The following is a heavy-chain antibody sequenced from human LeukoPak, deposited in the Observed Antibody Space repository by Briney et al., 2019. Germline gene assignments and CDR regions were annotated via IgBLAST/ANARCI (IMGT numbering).Heavy chain of an antibody. J-gene: IGHJ6*03. V-gene: IGHV1-46*01. CDR3: ARDSYYGSGSRSLNYYMDV. D-gene: IGHD3-10*01. Sequence: ASVKVSCKASGYTFTSYYMHWVRQAPGQGLEWMGIINPSGGSTSYAQKFQGRVTMTRDTSISTAYMELSRLRSDDTAVYYCARDSYYGSGSRSLNYYMDVWGKGTTVTISS. CDR2: INPSGGST. CDR1: GYTFTSYY.